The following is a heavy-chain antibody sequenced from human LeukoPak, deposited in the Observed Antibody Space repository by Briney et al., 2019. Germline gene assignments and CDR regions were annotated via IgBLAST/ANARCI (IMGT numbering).Heavy chain of an antibody. CDR3: ARTSGESTAALRAPFDY. D-gene: IGHD6-6*01. CDR1: GFTFSSYS. CDR2: ISSSSGYK. J-gene: IGHJ4*02. V-gene: IGHV3-21*01. Sequence: GGSLRLSCAVSGFTFSSYSMTWVRQAPGKGLEWVSSISSSSGYKYYADSVKGRFTISRDNAKNSLYLQMDSLRAEDAAVYYCARTSGESTAALRAPFDYCGQGTLATVSS.